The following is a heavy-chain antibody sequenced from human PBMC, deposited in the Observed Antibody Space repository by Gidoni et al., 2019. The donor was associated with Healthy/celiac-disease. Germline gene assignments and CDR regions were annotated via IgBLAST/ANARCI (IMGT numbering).Heavy chain of an antibody. J-gene: IGHJ4*02. V-gene: IGHV1-69*02. D-gene: IGHD1-7*01. CDR3: ARGLYNWNYVD. CDR1: GGSFSSYT. Sequence: QVQLVQSGAEVKKPGSSATVSCKASGGSFSSYTISRVRQAPGQGLEWMGRIIPSLGIANYAQKFQGRVTITADKSTSTAYMELSSLRSEDTAVYYCARGLYNWNYVDWGQGTLVTVSS. CDR2: IIPSLGIA.